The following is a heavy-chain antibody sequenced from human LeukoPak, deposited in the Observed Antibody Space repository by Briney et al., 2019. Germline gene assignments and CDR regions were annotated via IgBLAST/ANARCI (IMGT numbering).Heavy chain of an antibody. CDR3: ASTVTPDGMDV. CDR1: GGSISNGGYS. CDR2: IYHSGST. Sequence: PSQTLSLTCAVSGGSISNGGYSWSWIRQPPGKGLEWIGYIYHSGSTYYNPSLKSRVTISVDRSKNQFSLKLSSVTAADTAVYYCASTVTPDGMDVWGKGTTVTVSS. V-gene: IGHV4-30-2*01. D-gene: IGHD4-17*01. J-gene: IGHJ6*04.